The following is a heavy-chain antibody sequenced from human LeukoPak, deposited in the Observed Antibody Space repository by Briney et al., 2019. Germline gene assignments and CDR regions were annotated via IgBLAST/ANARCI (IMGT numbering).Heavy chain of an antibody. J-gene: IGHJ4*02. D-gene: IGHD2-21*02. CDR3: ASDLYGGDPRGFDY. CDR2: ISSSSSYI. V-gene: IGHV3-21*01. CDR1: GSTFSSYS. Sequence: GGSLRLSCAASGSTFSSYSMNWVRQAPGKGLEWVSSISSSSSYIYYADSVKGRFTISRDNAKNSLYLQMNSLRAEDTAVYYCASDLYGGDPRGFDYWGQGTLVTVSS.